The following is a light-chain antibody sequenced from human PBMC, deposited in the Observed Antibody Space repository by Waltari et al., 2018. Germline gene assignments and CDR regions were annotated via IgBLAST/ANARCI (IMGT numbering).Light chain of an antibody. V-gene: IGKV3-11*01. J-gene: IGKJ2*02. CDR3: QQRSNWPCT. CDR2: DAS. Sequence: EIVLTQSPATLSFSPGERATLSCRASQSVSSYLAWYQQKPGQAPRLLLYDASNRATGIPARFSGSGSGTDFTLTISSLEPEDFAVYYCQQRSNWPCTFDQGTKLEIK. CDR1: QSVSSY.